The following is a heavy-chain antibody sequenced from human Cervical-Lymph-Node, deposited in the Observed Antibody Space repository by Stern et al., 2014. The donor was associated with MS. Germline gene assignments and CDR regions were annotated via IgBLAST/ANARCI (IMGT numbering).Heavy chain of an antibody. CDR2: VYTTGNT. CDR1: GGSMSSGTYF. J-gene: IGHJ6*02. Sequence: QLQLQESGPGLVKPSQTLSLTCTVSGGSMSSGTYFWSWIRQPAGKELEWIGHVYTTGNTNYNPSLKSRVPIPLDKSKNLFPLKLNSGTAADTAVYFCARALARWLENDYYSYYGMDVWGQGTTVTVSS. CDR3: ARALARWLENDYYSYYGMDV. V-gene: IGHV4-61*02. D-gene: IGHD5-24*01.